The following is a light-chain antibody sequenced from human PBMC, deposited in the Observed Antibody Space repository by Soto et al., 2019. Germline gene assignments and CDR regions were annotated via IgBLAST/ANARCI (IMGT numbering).Light chain of an antibody. CDR3: SSYTTTSTLV. Sequence: SVLTQPASVSGSPGQSITISCIGTSSDISAYNSVSWYQQHPGKAPKLMIYEVSSRPSGVSNRFSGSKSGNTASLTISGLQTEDEAAYYCSSYTTTSTLVFGGGTKLTVL. J-gene: IGLJ2*01. CDR2: EVS. CDR1: SSDISAYNS. V-gene: IGLV2-14*01.